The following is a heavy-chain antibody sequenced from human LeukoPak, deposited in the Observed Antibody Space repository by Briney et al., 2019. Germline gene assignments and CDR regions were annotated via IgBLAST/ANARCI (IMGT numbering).Heavy chain of an antibody. CDR3: ARYTDSSSCLDY. Sequence: SETLSLTCTVSGGSISSSNWRNWVRQPPGKGLEWIGEIDHRGSTNYNPSLKSRVTISVDKSKNQFSLRFSSVTAADTAVYYCARYTDSSSCLDYWGQGTLVTVSS. D-gene: IGHD6-13*01. J-gene: IGHJ4*02. CDR1: GGSISSSNW. V-gene: IGHV4-4*02. CDR2: IDHRGST.